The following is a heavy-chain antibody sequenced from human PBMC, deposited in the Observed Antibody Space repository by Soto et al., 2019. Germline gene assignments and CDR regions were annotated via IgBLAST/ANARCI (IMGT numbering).Heavy chain of an antibody. V-gene: IGHV1-3*01. Sequence: VASVKVSCKASGYTFTSYAMHWVRQAPGQRLEWMGWINAGNGNTKYSQKFQGRVTITRDTSANTAYMELSSLRSEDTAVYYCARSSGVYDLLAWGQGTLVTVSS. CDR2: INAGNGNT. D-gene: IGHD3-9*01. CDR1: GYTFTSYA. CDR3: ARSSGVYDLLA. J-gene: IGHJ5*02.